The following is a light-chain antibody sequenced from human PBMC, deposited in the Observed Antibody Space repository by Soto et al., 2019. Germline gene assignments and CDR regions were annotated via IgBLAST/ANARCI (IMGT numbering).Light chain of an antibody. CDR2: QAS. CDR3: QHYNSYPWT. Sequence: DIQMTQSPSTLSASVGDRVTITCRASQSISSWLAWYQQKPGKAPNLLIYQASDLQIGVPSRFSGSGSGTEFTLTISSLQPDDFGTYYCQHYNSYPWTFGQGTKVEIK. V-gene: IGKV1-5*03. CDR1: QSISSW. J-gene: IGKJ1*01.